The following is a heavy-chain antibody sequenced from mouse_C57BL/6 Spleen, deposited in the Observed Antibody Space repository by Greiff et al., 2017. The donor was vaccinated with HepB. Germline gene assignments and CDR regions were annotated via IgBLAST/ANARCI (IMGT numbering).Heavy chain of an antibody. CDR3: ARDIYYDYSFAY. D-gene: IGHD2-4*01. Sequence: EVQGVESGGGLVKPGGSLKLSCAASGFTFSSYAMSWVRQTPEKRLEWVATISDGGSYTYYPDNVKGRFTISRDNAKNNLYLQMSHLKSEDTAMYYCARDIYYDYSFAYWGQGTLVTVSA. J-gene: IGHJ3*01. V-gene: IGHV5-4*01. CDR2: ISDGGSYT. CDR1: GFTFSSYA.